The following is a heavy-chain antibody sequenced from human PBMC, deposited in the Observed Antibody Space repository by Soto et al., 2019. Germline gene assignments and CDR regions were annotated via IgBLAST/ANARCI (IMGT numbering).Heavy chain of an antibody. Sequence: QVQLQQSGPGLVKPSQTLSLTCDISGDSVSSNSAAWNWIRQSPSRGLEWLGRTPYRSKWDNDYAVSVKSRITINPDTSKNKCYLHLNSVPPEDTALYYCASSDRICFGFDYWGQGTLVTVSS. J-gene: IGHJ4*02. D-gene: IGHD3-16*01. CDR3: ASSDRICFGFDY. CDR2: TPYRSKWDN. CDR1: GDSVSSNSAA. V-gene: IGHV6-1*01.